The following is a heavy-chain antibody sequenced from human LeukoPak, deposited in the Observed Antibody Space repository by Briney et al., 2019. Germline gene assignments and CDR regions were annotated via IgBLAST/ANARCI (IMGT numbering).Heavy chain of an antibody. V-gene: IGHV3-30*03. CDR2: VAFDGTNK. CDR1: GFAFRNYA. Sequence: PGRSLRLSCAASGFAFRNYAMFWVRQAPGKGLEWVAVVAFDGTNKFYAESVKGRFTISRDNSENTLYLQMNSLRPEDTAVYYCARDPRSRGYYYYYVDVWGNGTTVTVSS. J-gene: IGHJ6*03. CDR3: ARDPRSRGYYYYYVDV.